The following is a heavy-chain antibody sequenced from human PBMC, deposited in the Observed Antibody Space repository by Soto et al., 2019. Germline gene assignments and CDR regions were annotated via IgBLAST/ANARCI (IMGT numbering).Heavy chain of an antibody. D-gene: IGHD4-17*01. Sequence: QVQLVESGGGVVQPGRSLRLSCAASGFTFNSYGMHWVRQAPGKGLEWVAVIWYDGSNKYYADSVKGRFTISRDNSKNTLYLQMNSLRAEDTAVYYCARTSLYGDSPHFDYWGQGTLVTVSS. CDR1: GFTFNSYG. CDR3: ARTSLYGDSPHFDY. J-gene: IGHJ4*02. V-gene: IGHV3-33*01. CDR2: IWYDGSNK.